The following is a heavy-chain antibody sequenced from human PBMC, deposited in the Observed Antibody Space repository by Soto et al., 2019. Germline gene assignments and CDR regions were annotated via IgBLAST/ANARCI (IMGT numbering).Heavy chain of an antibody. J-gene: IGHJ5*01. V-gene: IGHV1-46*01. CDR1: GYSFFSYY. CDR2: FLASGGNT. D-gene: IGHD3-3*02. Sequence: QVQLVQSGAAGGKTGASVKVSCKASGYSFFSYYINWVRQAHGQGLEWMGRFLASGGNTDYAQRFRGRVSMTTDTSTTNTLSLELTSLTSDDTAVYYFARGRAPIFGVIYSWXXGTRVT. CDR3: ARGRAPIFGVIYS.